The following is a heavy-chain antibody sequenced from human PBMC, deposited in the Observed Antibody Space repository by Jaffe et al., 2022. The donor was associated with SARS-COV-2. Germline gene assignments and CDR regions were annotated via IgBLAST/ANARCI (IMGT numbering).Heavy chain of an antibody. D-gene: IGHD4-17*01. CDR1: GFTFSSYA. J-gene: IGHJ3*02. Sequence: QVQLVESGGGVVQPGRSLRLSCAASGFTFSSYAMHWVRQAPGKGLEWVAVISYDGSNKYYADSVKGRFTISRDNSKNTLYLQMNSLRAEDTAVYYCARIAVTVKINDAFDIWGQGTMVTVSS. CDR2: ISYDGSNK. V-gene: IGHV3-30*04. CDR3: ARIAVTVKINDAFDI.